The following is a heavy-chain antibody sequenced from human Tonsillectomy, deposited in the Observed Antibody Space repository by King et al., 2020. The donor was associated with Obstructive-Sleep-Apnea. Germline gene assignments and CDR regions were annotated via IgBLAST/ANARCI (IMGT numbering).Heavy chain of an antibody. CDR2: IKQDGSEK. V-gene: IGHV3-7*01. CDR3: ARAQTTVTQYGMDV. D-gene: IGHD4-17*01. CDR1: GFTFSSYW. Sequence: VQLVESGGGLVQPGGSLRLSCAASGFTFSSYWMSWVRQAPGKGLEWVANIKQDGSEKYYVDSVKGRFTISRDNAKNSLYLQMNSLRAEDTAVYYCARAQTTVTQYGMDVWGQGTTVTVSS. J-gene: IGHJ6*02.